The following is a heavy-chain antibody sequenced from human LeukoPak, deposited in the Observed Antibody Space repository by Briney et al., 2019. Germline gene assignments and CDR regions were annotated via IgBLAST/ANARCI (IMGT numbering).Heavy chain of an antibody. D-gene: IGHD6-19*01. Sequence: GSLRLSCAASGFTFSSYSMNWVRQAPGKGLEWVGEIYHSGTTNYSPSLKSRVTLSVDKSKNQFSLNLSSVTAADTAVYYCARVPEGYSSGWYDNWGQGTLVTVSS. CDR3: ARVPEGYSSGWYDN. V-gene: IGHV4-4*02. J-gene: IGHJ5*02. CDR1: GFTFSSYSM. CDR2: IYHSGTT.